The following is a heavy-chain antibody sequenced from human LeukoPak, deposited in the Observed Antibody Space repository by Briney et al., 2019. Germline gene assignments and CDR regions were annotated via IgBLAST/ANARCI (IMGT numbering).Heavy chain of an antibody. CDR1: GFIFSNYA. CDR3: ARDTHYYGSGSPAFDI. V-gene: IGHV3-23*01. Sequence: GGSLRLSCAASGFIFSNYAMSWVRQTPGKGLEWVAATVGGRPDTYHAESVKGRFTISRDNAKNSLYLQMNSLRAEDTALYYCARDTHYYGSGSPAFDIWGQGAMVTVSS. D-gene: IGHD3-10*01. CDR2: TVGGRPDT. J-gene: IGHJ3*02.